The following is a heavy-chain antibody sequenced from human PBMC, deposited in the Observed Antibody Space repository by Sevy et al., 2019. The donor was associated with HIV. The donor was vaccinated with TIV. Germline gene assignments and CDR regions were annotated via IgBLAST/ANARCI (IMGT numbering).Heavy chain of an antibody. J-gene: IGHJ6*04. D-gene: IGHD3-3*01. CDR2: IYPGDSDT. CDR3: ARQTYYDFWSGYSRCGMDV. Sequence: GESLKISCKGSGYSFTSYWIGWVRQMPGKGLEWMGIIYPGDSDTRYSPSFQGQVTISADKSISTAYLQWSGLKASDTAMYYCARQTYYDFWSGYSRCGMDVWGKGTTVTVS. CDR1: GYSFTSYW. V-gene: IGHV5-51*01.